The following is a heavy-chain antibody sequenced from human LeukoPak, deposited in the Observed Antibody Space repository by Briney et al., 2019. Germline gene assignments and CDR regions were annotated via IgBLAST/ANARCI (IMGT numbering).Heavy chain of an antibody. CDR1: GYTFTSYG. Sequence: ASVKVSCKASGYTFTSYGISWVRQAPGQGLEWMGWISAYNGNTNYAQKLQGRVTMTIDTSTSTAYMELRSLRSDDTAVYYCARYMITFGGVIVIPDYYYYYGMDVWGQGTTVTVSS. CDR3: ARYMITFGGVIVIPDYYYYYGMDV. V-gene: IGHV1-18*01. D-gene: IGHD3-16*02. CDR2: ISAYNGNT. J-gene: IGHJ6*02.